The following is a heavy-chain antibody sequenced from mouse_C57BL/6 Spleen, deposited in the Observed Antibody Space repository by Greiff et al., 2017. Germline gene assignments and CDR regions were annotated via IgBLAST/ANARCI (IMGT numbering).Heavy chain of an antibody. D-gene: IGHD1-1*01. J-gene: IGHJ3*01. CDR3: TGFTTEFAY. V-gene: IGHV6-3*01. CDR2: IRLKSDTYAT. Sequence: EVQGVEPGGGLVQPGGSMKLSCVASGFTFSNYWMNWVRQSPEKGLEWVAQIRLKSDTYATHYAESVKGRFTISRDDSKSSVYLQMNNLRAGDTGIYYCTGFTTEFAYWGQGALVTGSA. CDR1: GFTFSNYW.